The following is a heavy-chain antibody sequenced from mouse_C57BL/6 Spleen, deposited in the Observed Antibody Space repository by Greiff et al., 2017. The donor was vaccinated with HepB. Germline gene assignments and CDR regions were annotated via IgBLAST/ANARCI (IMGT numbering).Heavy chain of an antibody. Sequence: VMLVESGPGLVAPSQSLSITCTVSGFSLTSYGVHWVRQPPGKGLEWMVVIWRDGSTTYNSALKSRLSISKDNSKSQVFLKMNTLQTDDTAMYYCARHVAYYSNYVGFAYWGQGTLVTVSA. CDR3: ARHVAYYSNYVGFAY. CDR2: IWRDGST. CDR1: GFSLTSYG. V-gene: IGHV2-6-1*01. J-gene: IGHJ3*01. D-gene: IGHD2-5*01.